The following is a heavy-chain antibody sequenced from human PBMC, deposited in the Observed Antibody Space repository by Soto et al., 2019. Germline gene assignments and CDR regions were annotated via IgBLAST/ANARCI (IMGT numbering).Heavy chain of an antibody. Sequence: SETLSLTCTVSGGSISSGDYYWSWIRQPPGKGLEWIGYIYYSGSTYYNPSLKSRVTISVDTSKNQFSLKLSSVTAADTAVYNCASTYGGGDCYLRNWFAPWAQGTLVTVSS. CDR3: ASTYGGGDCYLRNWFAP. CDR2: IYYSGST. D-gene: IGHD2-21*02. J-gene: IGHJ5*02. CDR1: GGSISSGDYY. V-gene: IGHV4-30-4*01.